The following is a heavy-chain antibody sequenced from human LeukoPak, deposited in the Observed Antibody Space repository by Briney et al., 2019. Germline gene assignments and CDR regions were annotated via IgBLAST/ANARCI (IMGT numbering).Heavy chain of an antibody. CDR3: ARGYGSSGNERIFDY. J-gene: IGHJ4*02. V-gene: IGHV3-74*01. Sequence: GGSLRLSCAASGFTFSSYWMHWVRQAPGKGLVWVSRIESDGSSTSYADSVKGRFTISRDNAKNTLYLQMNSLRAEDTAVYYCARGYGSSGNERIFDYWGQGTLVTVSS. CDR2: IESDGSST. CDR1: GFTFSSYW. D-gene: IGHD6-19*01.